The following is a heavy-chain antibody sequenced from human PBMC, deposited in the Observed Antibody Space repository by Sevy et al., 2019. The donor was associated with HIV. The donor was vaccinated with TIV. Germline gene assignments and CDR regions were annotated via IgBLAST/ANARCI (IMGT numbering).Heavy chain of an antibody. V-gene: IGHV3-74*01. J-gene: IGHJ4*02. Sequence: GGSLRLSCATSGVIFKNYWMHWVRQVPGKGLVWVSRINSDGSSATYADSVKGRFTISRDNAKNTLYLQMNSLRAEDTAMYYCARSPNVHRGWGQGSLVTVSS. CDR2: INSDGSSA. CDR1: GVIFKNYW. D-gene: IGHD3-10*01. CDR3: ARSPNVHRG.